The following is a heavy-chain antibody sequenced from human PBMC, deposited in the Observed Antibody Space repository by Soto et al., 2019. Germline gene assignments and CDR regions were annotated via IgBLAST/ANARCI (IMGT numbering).Heavy chain of an antibody. Sequence: QVQLVQSGAEVKKPGASVKVSCKASGYTFSAYGLNWVRQAPGQRLEWMGWINVGNGNTKFSQKFQGRVTITGDTSASTAYMEMSSLRSEDTAVYYCARDGLYCSGGSCYSGYVDYWGQGTLVTVSS. CDR1: GYTFSAYG. V-gene: IGHV1-3*01. D-gene: IGHD2-15*01. CDR3: ARDGLYCSGGSCYSGYVDY. CDR2: INVGNGNT. J-gene: IGHJ4*02.